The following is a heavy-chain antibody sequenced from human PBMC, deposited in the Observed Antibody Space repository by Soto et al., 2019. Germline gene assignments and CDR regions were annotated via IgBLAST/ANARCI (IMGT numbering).Heavy chain of an antibody. CDR1: GGTFSTYT. Sequence: QVHLVQSGAEVKQPGSSVKVSCKASGGTFSTYTITWLRQAPGQGPEWMGRIIPVLGIANYAQKFQGRITIPSAXSXSXPYMEINSLRSEDTAVFYCAIPDYPTIVPGRDFCDSWGQGTLVTVSS. CDR2: IIPVLGIA. D-gene: IGHD1-26*01. CDR3: AIPDYPTIVPGRDFCDS. V-gene: IGHV1-69*02. J-gene: IGHJ4*02.